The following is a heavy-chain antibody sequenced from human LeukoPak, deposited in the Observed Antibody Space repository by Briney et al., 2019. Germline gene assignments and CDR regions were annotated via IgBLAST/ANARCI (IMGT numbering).Heavy chain of an antibody. J-gene: IGHJ6*03. CDR1: GYTFTGYY. CDR3: ARLRCSSTSCSKKYYYYMDV. V-gene: IGHV1-2*02. Sequence: GSVKVSCKASGYTFTGYYMHWVRQAPGQGLEWMGWINPNSGGTNYAQKFQGRVTMARDTSISTAYLQWSSLKASDTAMYYCARLRCSSTSCSKKYYYYMDVWGKGTTVTVSS. CDR2: INPNSGGT. D-gene: IGHD2-2*01.